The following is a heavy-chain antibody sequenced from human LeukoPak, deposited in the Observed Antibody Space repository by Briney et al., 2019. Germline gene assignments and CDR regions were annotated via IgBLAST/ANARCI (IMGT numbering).Heavy chain of an antibody. V-gene: IGHV1-2*02. D-gene: IGHD5-18*01. CDR2: INPKSGGT. CDR3: ARDRSALGYRQFDY. Sequence: ASVKVSCKASGGTFSSYAISWVRQAPGQGLEWMGWINPKSGGTTYAQRFQGRVTMTRDTSISTAYMELSGLKSDDTAVYYCARDRSALGYRQFDYWGQGTLVTVSS. CDR1: GGTFSSYA. J-gene: IGHJ4*02.